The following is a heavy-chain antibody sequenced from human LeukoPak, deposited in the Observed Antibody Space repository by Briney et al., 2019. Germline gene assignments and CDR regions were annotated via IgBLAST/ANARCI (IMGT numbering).Heavy chain of an antibody. CDR2: IYYSGST. D-gene: IGHD2-2*01. Sequence: PSETLSLTCTVSGGSISSGDYYWSWIRQPPGKGLEWIVYIYYSGSTYYNPSPKSRVTISVDTSKNQFSLKLSSVTAADTAVYYCARDPVGYCSSTSCYLWGQGTLVTVSS. CDR1: GGSISSGDYY. CDR3: ARDPVGYCSSTSCYL. V-gene: IGHV4-30-4*01. J-gene: IGHJ4*02.